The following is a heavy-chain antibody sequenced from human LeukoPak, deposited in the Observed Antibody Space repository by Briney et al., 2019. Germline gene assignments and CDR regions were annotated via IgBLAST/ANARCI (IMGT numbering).Heavy chain of an antibody. D-gene: IGHD6-6*01. J-gene: IGHJ4*02. CDR1: GFTFDDYA. CDR3: AKSNRIASSSPFYY. CDR2: ISWDGGST. Sequence: GGSLRLSCAASGFTFDDYAMHWVRQAPGKGLEWVSLISWDGGSTYYADSVKGRFTISRDNSKNSLYLQMNSLRAEDTALYYCAKSNRIASSSPFYYWGQGTLVTVSS. V-gene: IGHV3-43D*03.